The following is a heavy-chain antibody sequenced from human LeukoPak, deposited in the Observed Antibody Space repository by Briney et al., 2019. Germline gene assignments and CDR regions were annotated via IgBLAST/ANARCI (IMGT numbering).Heavy chain of an antibody. CDR1: GYTFNAYY. J-gene: IGHJ5*02. CDR3: ARGGWNYYDSSGLNWFDP. V-gene: IGHV1-2*02. CDR2: INPNNGDT. Sequence: ASVKVSCKASGYTFNAYYMHWVRQAPGQGLEWLGWINPNNGDTNYAQKFQGRVTMTRDTSISTAYMELSRLRSDDTAVYYCARGGWNYYDSSGLNWFDPWGQGTLVTVSS. D-gene: IGHD3-22*01.